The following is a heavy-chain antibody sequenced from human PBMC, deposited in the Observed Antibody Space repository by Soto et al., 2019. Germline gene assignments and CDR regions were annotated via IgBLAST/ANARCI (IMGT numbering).Heavy chain of an antibody. J-gene: IGHJ4*02. CDR1: GFTFSSYG. D-gene: IGHD2-2*01. V-gene: IGHV3-33*01. CDR2: IWYDGSNK. CDR3: AREENCSSTSCYAPDFDY. Sequence: QVQLVESGGGVVQPGRSLRLSCAASGFTFSSYGMHWVRQAPGKGLEWVAVIWYDGSNKYYADSVKGRFTISRDNSKNTLYLQMNSLRAEDRAVYYCAREENCSSTSCYAPDFDYWGQGSLVTVSS.